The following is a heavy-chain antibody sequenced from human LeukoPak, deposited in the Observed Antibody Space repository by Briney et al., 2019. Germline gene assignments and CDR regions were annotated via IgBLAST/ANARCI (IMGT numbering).Heavy chain of an antibody. Sequence: GASVNVSCKASGYEFSSYGISWVRRAPGQGLEWMGWISAYNGKTKYAEKFQGRLTMTTETSTSTAYMELRSLTSADTAVYYCAKDSPRDDYVRGSYRYSRRGLDIWGQGTLVTASS. CDR2: ISAYNGKT. D-gene: IGHD3-16*02. CDR3: AKDSPRDDYVRGSYRYSRRGLDI. CDR1: GYEFSSYG. J-gene: IGHJ3*02. V-gene: IGHV1-18*01.